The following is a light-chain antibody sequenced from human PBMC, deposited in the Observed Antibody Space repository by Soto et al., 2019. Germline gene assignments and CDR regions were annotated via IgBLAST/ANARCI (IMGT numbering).Light chain of an antibody. J-gene: IGLJ3*02. V-gene: IGLV1-36*01. CDR2: YDD. CDR1: SSNIGNNA. Sequence: VLTQPPSVSEAPRQRVTISCSGSSSNIGNNAVNWYQQLPGKAPKLLIYYDDLLPSGVSDRFSGSKSGTSASLAISGLQSEDEADYYCAAWDDSLNARVFGGGTKLTVL. CDR3: AAWDDSLNARV.